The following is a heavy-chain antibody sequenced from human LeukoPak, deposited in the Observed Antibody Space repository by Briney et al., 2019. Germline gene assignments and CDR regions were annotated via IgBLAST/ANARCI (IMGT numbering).Heavy chain of an antibody. Sequence: GSSVPVSCKASGGTFSSYALSWVRQAPGQGLEWIGGITPIIGIANYAQVLQGSVTITADKSTNTAYMELSSLRSEDTAVYYCASQDSSGCYLIDYWGQGNPGNVSP. V-gene: IGHV1-69*17. CDR1: GGTFSSYA. J-gene: IGHJ4*02. CDR3: ASQDSSGCYLIDY. D-gene: IGHD3-22*01. CDR2: ITPIIGIA.